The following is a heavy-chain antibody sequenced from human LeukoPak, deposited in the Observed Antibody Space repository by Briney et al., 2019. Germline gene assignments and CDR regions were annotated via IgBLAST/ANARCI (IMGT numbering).Heavy chain of an antibody. D-gene: IGHD5-12*01. V-gene: IGHV3-48*01. CDR3: ARKQYSDY. J-gene: IGHJ4*02. CDR2: ISSSSSTI. Sequence: PGGSLRLSCAASGFTFSSYSMNWVRQAPGKGLEWVSYISSSSSTIYYADSVKGRFTISRDNAKNSLCLQMNSLRAEDTAVYYCARKQYSDYWGQGTLVTVSS. CDR1: GFTFSSYS.